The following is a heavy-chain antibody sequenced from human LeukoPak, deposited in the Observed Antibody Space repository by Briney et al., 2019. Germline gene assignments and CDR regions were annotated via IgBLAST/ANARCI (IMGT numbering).Heavy chain of an antibody. J-gene: IGHJ4*02. D-gene: IGHD6-19*01. V-gene: IGHV3-23*01. CDR3: AKDLGTYSSGWLVY. CDR2: ISGSGGST. Sequence: PGGSLRLSCAASGFTFSSYAMSWVRQAPGKGLEWVSAISGSGGSTYYADSVKGRFTISRDNSKNTLYLQMNSLRAEDTDVYYCAKDLGTYSSGWLVYWGQGTLVTVSS. CDR1: GFTFSSYA.